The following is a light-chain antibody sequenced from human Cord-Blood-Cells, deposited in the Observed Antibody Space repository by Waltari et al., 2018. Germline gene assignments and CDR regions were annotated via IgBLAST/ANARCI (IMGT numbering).Light chain of an antibody. CDR3: CSYAGSSPWV. V-gene: IGLV2-23*01. J-gene: IGLJ3*02. CDR2: EGS. Sequence: QSALTPPASVSGSPGQSITISCTGTSSDVGSYNLASWYQQHPGKAPKLMIYEGSKRPSGVSNRFSGSKSGNTASLTISGLQAEDEADYYCCSYAGSSPWVFGGGTKLTVL. CDR1: SSDVGSYNL.